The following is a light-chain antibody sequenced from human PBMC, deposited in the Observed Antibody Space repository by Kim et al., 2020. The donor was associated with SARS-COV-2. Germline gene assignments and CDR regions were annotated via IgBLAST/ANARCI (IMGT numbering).Light chain of an antibody. CDR3: SSYSSSSPHV. J-gene: IGLJ1*01. Sequence: QSALTQPASVSGSPGQSVTISCAGTSSDVGAYNYVSWYQQHPGKAPKLMIYDVTNRPSGVSNRFPGSKSGNTASLSISGLQAEDEADYYCSSYSSSSPHVFGTGTKVTVL. V-gene: IGLV2-14*03. CDR1: SSDVGAYNY. CDR2: DVT.